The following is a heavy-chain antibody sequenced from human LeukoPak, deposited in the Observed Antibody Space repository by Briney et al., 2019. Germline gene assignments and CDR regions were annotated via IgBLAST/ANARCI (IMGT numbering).Heavy chain of an antibody. CDR2: IIPIFGTA. D-gene: IGHD6-13*01. CDR1: GGTFSSYA. Sequence: ASVKVSCKASGGTFSSYAISWVRQAPGQGLEWMGGIIPIFGTANYAQKLQGRVTITADESTSTAYMELSSLRSEDTAVYYCAREGRGIAAAGTNAFDIWGQGTMVTVSS. V-gene: IGHV1-69*13. CDR3: AREGRGIAAAGTNAFDI. J-gene: IGHJ3*02.